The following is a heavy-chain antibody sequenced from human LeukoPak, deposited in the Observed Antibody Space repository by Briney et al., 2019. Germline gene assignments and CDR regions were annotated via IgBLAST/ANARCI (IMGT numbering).Heavy chain of an antibody. J-gene: IGHJ4*02. CDR1: GASVSSGSYY. Sequence: SETLSLTCSVSGASVSSGSYYWSWIRQPPGKGLEWIGRVYTSGSTNYNPSLKSRVTMSLDTSKNQFSLKLSSVTAADTAVYYCARGQGTVNFDYWGQGTLVTVSS. CDR2: VYTSGST. CDR3: ARGQGTVNFDY. V-gene: IGHV4-61*01. D-gene: IGHD3/OR15-3a*01.